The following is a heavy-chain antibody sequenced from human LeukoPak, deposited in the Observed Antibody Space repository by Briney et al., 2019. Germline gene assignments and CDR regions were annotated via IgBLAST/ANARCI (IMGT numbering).Heavy chain of an antibody. CDR3: ARSLAGATLYYYYMDV. Sequence: PSETLSLTCTVSGGSISSSSYYWGWIRQPPGKGLEWIGSIYYSGSTYCNPSLKSRVTISVDTSKNQFSLKLSSVTAADTAVYYCARSLAGATLYYYYMDVWGKGTTVTVSS. CDR2: IYYSGST. CDR1: GGSISSSSYY. D-gene: IGHD1-26*01. J-gene: IGHJ6*03. V-gene: IGHV4-39*07.